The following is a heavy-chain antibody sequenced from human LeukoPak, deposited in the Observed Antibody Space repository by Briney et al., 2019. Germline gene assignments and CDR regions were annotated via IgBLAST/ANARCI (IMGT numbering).Heavy chain of an antibody. CDR1: GNSISSSSYY. D-gene: IGHD3-10*01. J-gene: IGHJ4*02. CDR3: ASRGHVGSGTYSPYDF. CDR2: INYYGKT. V-gene: IGHV4-39*07. Sequence: SETLSLTCTVSGNSISSSSYYWVWIRQPPGKGLEWIGSINYYGKTYYNPSVKSRVTISVDTSKNQFSLMVRSVTAADTAVYYCASRGHVGSGTYSPYDFWGQGTLVTVSS.